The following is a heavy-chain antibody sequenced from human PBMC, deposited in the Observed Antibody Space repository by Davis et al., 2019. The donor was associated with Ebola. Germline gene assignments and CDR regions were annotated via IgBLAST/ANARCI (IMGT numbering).Heavy chain of an antibody. CDR2: ISSSSSTI. CDR1: GFTFSSYY. CDR3: ARDNDDSSLYYYGMDV. V-gene: IGHV3-48*02. D-gene: IGHD3-22*01. J-gene: IGHJ6*02. Sequence: GGSLRLSCAASGFTFSSYYMNWVRQAPGKGLEWVSYISSSSSTIYYADSVKGRFTISRDNAKNSLYLQMNSLRDEDTAVYYCARDNDDSSLYYYGMDVWGQGTTVTVSS.